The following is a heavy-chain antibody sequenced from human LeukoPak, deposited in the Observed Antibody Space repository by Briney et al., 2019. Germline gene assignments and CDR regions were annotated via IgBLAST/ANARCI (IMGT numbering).Heavy chain of an antibody. CDR1: GGTFSSYA. V-gene: IGHV1-69*05. D-gene: IGHD1-26*01. CDR3: ARPPEPGSAPGAFDI. J-gene: IGHJ3*02. CDR2: IIPIFGTA. Sequence: SVKVSCKASGGTFSSYAISWVRQAPGQGIEWMGGIIPIFGTANYAQKFQGRVTITTDESTGTAYMELSSLRSEDTAVYYCARPPEPGSAPGAFDIWGQGTMVTVSS.